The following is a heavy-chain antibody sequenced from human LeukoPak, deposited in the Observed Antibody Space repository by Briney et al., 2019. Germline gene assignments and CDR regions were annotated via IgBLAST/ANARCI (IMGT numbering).Heavy chain of an antibody. CDR1: GYTFTGYY. Sequence: ASVKVSCKASGYTFTGYYMHWVRQAPGQGLEWMGWINPNSGGTNYAQKFQGRVTMTRDTSISTAYMELSRLRSDDTAVYYCARWTALHNAFDIWGQGTLVTVSS. D-gene: IGHD2-21*02. J-gene: IGHJ4*02. V-gene: IGHV1-2*02. CDR2: INPNSGGT. CDR3: ARWTALHNAFDI.